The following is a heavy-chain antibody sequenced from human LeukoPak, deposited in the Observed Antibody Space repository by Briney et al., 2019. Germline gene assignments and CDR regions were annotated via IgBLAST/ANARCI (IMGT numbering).Heavy chain of an antibody. Sequence: GRSLRLSCAASGFTFSSYAMHLVRQAPGKGLEWVAVISYDGSNKYYADSVKGRFTISRDNSKNTLYLQMNSLRAEDTAVYYCARGAEGATIFGVVTNWFDPWGQGTLVTVSS. D-gene: IGHD3-3*01. CDR3: ARGAEGATIFGVVTNWFDP. CDR2: ISYDGSNK. J-gene: IGHJ5*02. V-gene: IGHV3-30-3*01. CDR1: GFTFSSYA.